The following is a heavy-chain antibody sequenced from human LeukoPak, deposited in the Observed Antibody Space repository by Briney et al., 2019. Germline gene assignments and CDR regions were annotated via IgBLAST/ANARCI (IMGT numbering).Heavy chain of an antibody. V-gene: IGHV1-69*01. J-gene: IGHJ5*02. D-gene: IGHD3-9*01. CDR3: ATELRYFDWFRNNWFDP. Sequence: SVKVSCKASGGTLSSYAISWVRQAPGQGLEWMGGIIPIFGTANYAQKFQGRVTITADESTSTAYMELSSLRSEDTAVYYCATELRYFDWFRNNWFDPWGQGTLVTVSS. CDR2: IIPIFGTA. CDR1: GGTLSSYA.